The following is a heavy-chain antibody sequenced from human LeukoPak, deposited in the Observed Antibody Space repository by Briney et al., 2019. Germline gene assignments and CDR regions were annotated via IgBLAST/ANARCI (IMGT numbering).Heavy chain of an antibody. CDR1: GFTFDDYA. J-gene: IGHJ4*02. CDR2: ISGDGGST. Sequence: GGSLRLSCAASGFTFDDYAMHWVRQAPGKGLEWVSLISGDGGSTYYADSVEGRFTISRDNSKNSLYLQMNSLRTEDTALYYCASTAGEDGDYWGQGTLVTVSS. V-gene: IGHV3-43*02. CDR3: ASTAGEDGDY. D-gene: IGHD3-10*01.